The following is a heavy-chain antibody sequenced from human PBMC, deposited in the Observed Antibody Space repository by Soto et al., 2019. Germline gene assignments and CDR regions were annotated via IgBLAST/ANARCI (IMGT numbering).Heavy chain of an antibody. D-gene: IGHD1-26*01. V-gene: IGHV3-74*01. Sequence: GRNPRLSCAASEFTFSSYWMHWVRQAPGKGLVWVSRINSDGSSTSYADSVKGRFTISRDNAKNTLYLQMNSLRAEDTAVYYCSRLTVGLYDYWGQGTLVIGSA. J-gene: IGHJ4*02. CDR2: INSDGSST. CDR3: SRLTVGLYDY. CDR1: EFTFSSYW.